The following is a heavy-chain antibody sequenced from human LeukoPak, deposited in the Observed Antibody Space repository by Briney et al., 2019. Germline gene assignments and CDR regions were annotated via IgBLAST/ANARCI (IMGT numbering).Heavy chain of an antibody. CDR2: IIPIFGTA. Sequence: SVKVSCKASGGTFSSYAISWVRQAPGQGLEWMGRIIPIFGTANYAQKFQGRVTITTDESTSTAYMELSSLRSEDTAVYYCATDIINDDGSQGYNWFDPWGQGTLVTVSS. V-gene: IGHV1-69*05. CDR3: ATDIINDDGSQGYNWFDP. D-gene: IGHD3-16*01. CDR1: GGTFSSYA. J-gene: IGHJ5*02.